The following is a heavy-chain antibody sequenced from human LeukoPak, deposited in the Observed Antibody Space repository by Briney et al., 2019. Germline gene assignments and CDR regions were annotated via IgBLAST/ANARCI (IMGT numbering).Heavy chain of an antibody. J-gene: IGHJ3*02. CDR1: GFTFSTYA. CDR3: ARDHYYGHDAFDI. Sequence: GGSLRLSCAASGFTFSTYAMSWVRQAPGKGLEWVSSISSSSSYIYYADSVKGRFTISRDNAKNSLYLQMNSLRAEDTAVYYCARDHYYGHDAFDIWGQGTMVTVSS. V-gene: IGHV3-21*01. CDR2: ISSSSSYI. D-gene: IGHD3-10*01.